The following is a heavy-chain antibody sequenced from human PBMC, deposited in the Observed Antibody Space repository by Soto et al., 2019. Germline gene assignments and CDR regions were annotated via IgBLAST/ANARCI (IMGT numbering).Heavy chain of an antibody. CDR3: ARVQDY. Sequence: SETLSLTCTVSSGSISSGGYYWYWIRQHPGKGLEWIGYMYHSGSTYYNPSLKSRVTISIDRSKNQFSLKLSSVTAADTAVYYCARVQDYWGQGILVTVS. D-gene: IGHD1-1*01. V-gene: IGHV4-30-2*01. CDR2: MYHSGST. CDR1: SGSISSGGYY. J-gene: IGHJ4*02.